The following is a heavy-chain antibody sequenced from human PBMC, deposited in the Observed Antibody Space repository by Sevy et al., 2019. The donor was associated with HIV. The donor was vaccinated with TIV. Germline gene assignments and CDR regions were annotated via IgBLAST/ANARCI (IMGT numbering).Heavy chain of an antibody. J-gene: IGHJ4*02. CDR2: IKSKTDGGTT. D-gene: IGHD4-17*01. CDR1: GFTFSNAW. CDR3: TTDSKIRVLFALLDY. V-gene: IGHV3-15*01. Sequence: GGSLRLSCAASGFTFSNAWMSWVRQAPGKGLEWVGSIKSKTDGGTTDYAAPGKGRFTISRDDSKNTLYLQMNSLKTEDTAIYYCTTDSKIRVLFALLDYWGQGTLVTVSS.